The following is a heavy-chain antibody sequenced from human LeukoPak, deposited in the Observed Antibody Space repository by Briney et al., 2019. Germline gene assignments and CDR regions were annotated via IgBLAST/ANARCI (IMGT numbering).Heavy chain of an antibody. V-gene: IGHV4-61*01. CDR1: GGSVSSRTYY. CDR3: ARAPYYYDNSGYFRFDY. J-gene: IGHJ4*02. CDR2: IYSSGST. D-gene: IGHD3-22*01. Sequence: SETLSLTCTVSGGSVSSRTYYWSWIRQPPGKGLEWIGYIYSSGSTNYNPSLKSRVTISVDTSKNQFPLKLTSVTAADTAVYYCARAPYYYDNSGYFRFDYWGQGTLVTVSS.